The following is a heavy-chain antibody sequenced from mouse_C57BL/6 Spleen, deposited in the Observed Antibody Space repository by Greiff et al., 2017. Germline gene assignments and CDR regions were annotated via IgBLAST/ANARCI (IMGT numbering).Heavy chain of an antibody. J-gene: IGHJ4*01. CDR1: GYTFTDYN. Sequence: EVQLQQSGPELVKPGASVKIPCKASGYTFTDYNMDWVKQSHGKSLEWIGDINPNNGGTIYNQKFKGKATLTLDKSSSTAYMELRSLTSEDTAVYYCARKGTVVAGYDAMDYWGQGTSVTVSS. D-gene: IGHD1-1*01. V-gene: IGHV1-18*01. CDR2: INPNNGGT. CDR3: ARKGTVVAGYDAMDY.